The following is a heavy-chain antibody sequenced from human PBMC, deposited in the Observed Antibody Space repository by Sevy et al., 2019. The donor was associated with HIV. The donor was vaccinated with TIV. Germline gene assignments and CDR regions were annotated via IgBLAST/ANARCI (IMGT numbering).Heavy chain of an antibody. CDR2: IKQDGSVK. J-gene: IGHJ4*02. Sequence: GEPLKISCAASGFSLNSYWMSWVRQAPGKGLEWVANIKQDGSVKYHVDSVKGRFTISRDNARNLLYLQMNSLRAEDTALYYCVRAIAADGSFWGQGTLVTVSS. CDR1: GFSLNSYW. V-gene: IGHV3-7*01. CDR3: VRAIAADGSF. D-gene: IGHD6-13*01.